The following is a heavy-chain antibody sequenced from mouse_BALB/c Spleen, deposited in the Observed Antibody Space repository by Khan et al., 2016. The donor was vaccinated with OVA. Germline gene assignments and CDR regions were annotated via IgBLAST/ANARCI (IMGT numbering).Heavy chain of an antibody. D-gene: IGHD2-14*01. CDR2: INPRSGYT. V-gene: IGHV1-4*01. CDR1: GYTFTSHT. J-gene: IGHJ4*01. Sequence: QVQLKQSGAELARPGASVKMSCKASGYTFTSHTMHWVKQRPGQGLEWIGYINPRSGYTNYNQKFNDKATLTADKSSSTAYMQLSSLTSGDSAVYYCAKRTTKDAMDYWGQGTSVTVSS. CDR3: AKRTTKDAMDY.